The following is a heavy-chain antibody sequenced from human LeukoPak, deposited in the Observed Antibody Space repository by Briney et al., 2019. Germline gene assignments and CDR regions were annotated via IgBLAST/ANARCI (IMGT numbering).Heavy chain of an antibody. Sequence: SETLSLTCTVPGGSISSGGYYWSWIRQHPGKGLEWIGYIYYSGSTYYNPSLKSRVTISVDTSKNQFSLKLSSVTAADTAVYYCARDSLAVAPRGYFDYWGQGTLVTVSS. CDR2: IYYSGST. V-gene: IGHV4-31*03. CDR1: GGSISSGGYY. CDR3: ARDSLAVAPRGYFDY. D-gene: IGHD6-19*01. J-gene: IGHJ4*02.